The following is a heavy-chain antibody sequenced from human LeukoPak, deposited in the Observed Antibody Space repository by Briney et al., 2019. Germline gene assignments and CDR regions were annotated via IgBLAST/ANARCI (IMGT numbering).Heavy chain of an antibody. J-gene: IGHJ3*02. Sequence: GGSLRLSCAASGFTFSSYSMNWVRQAPGKGLEWVSSISSSSSYIYYADSVKGRFTISRDNAKNSLYLQMNSLRAEDTAVYYCARDPLGKDDAFDIWGQGTMVTVSS. CDR2: ISSSSSYI. V-gene: IGHV3-21*01. D-gene: IGHD7-27*01. CDR3: ARDPLGKDDAFDI. CDR1: GFTFSSYS.